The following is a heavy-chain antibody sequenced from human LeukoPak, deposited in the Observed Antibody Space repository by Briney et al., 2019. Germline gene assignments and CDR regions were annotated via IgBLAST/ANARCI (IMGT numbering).Heavy chain of an antibody. CDR2: MYYSGST. Sequence: SETLSLTCTVSGDSISSYYWSWIRQPPGKGLEWIGYMYYSGSTSYNPSLKSRVTMSVDTSKNQFSLKLSSVTAADTAVYYCATIRDTAHRYWYSDLWGRGTLVIVSS. CDR3: ATIRDTAHRYWYSDL. D-gene: IGHD5-18*01. J-gene: IGHJ2*01. V-gene: IGHV4-59*03. CDR1: GDSISSYY.